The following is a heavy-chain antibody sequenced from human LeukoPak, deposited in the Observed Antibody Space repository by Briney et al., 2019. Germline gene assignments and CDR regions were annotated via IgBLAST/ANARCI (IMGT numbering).Heavy chain of an antibody. CDR2: ISGSGGST. CDR3: AKRLGRRVNFDY. J-gene: IGHJ4*02. Sequence: GGSLRLSCAASGFTFSGYAMSWVRQAPGKGLEWVSAISGSGGSTYYADSVKGRFTISRDNSKNTLYLQMNSLRAEDTAVYYCAKRLGRRVNFDYWGQGTLVTVSP. D-gene: IGHD6-25*01. V-gene: IGHV3-23*01. CDR1: GFTFSGYA.